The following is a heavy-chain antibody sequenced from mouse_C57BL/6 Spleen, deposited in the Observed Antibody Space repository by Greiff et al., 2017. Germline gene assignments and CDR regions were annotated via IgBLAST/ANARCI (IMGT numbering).Heavy chain of an antibody. CDR3: ARPYGSTAWFAY. CDR1: GFTFNDYN. D-gene: IGHD1-1*01. J-gene: IGHJ3*01. Sequence: VQLQQSGPELVKPGASVKMSCKASGFTFNDYNMHWVKQTHGKSLEWVGYINPNNGSTSYNQKFKGKVTLTVNKSSSTAYMELRSLTSEESAVYYCARPYGSTAWFAYWGQGTLVTVSA. CDR2: INPNNGST. V-gene: IGHV1-22*01.